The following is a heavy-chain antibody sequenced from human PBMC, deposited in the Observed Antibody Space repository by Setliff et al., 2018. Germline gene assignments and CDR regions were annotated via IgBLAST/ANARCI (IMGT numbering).Heavy chain of an antibody. J-gene: IGHJ4*02. Sequence: GGSLRLSCAASGFTVSSFSMHWVRQAPVKGLDWVATLSDDGSNEFYADSVKGRFTISRDNTKNSLYLQINSLRAEDTAVYYCAREALSYNSYLSTDYWGQGTLVTVSS. V-gene: IGHV3-30*03. CDR2: LSDDGSNE. CDR3: AREALSYNSYLSTDY. D-gene: IGHD3-10*01. CDR1: GFTVSSFS.